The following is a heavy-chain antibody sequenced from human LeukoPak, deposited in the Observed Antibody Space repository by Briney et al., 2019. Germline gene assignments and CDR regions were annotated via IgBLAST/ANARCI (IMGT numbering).Heavy chain of an antibody. CDR2: INPNSGGT. V-gene: IGHV1-2*02. CDR3: ARTANYGDYTDNWFDP. D-gene: IGHD4-17*01. J-gene: IGHJ5*02. CDR1: GYTFTGYY. Sequence: ASVKVSCKASGYTFTGYYMHWVRQAPGQGLEWMGWINPNSGGTNYAQKFQGRVTMTRDTSTSTAYMELSRLRSDDTAVYYCARTANYGDYTDNWFDPWGQGTLVTVSS.